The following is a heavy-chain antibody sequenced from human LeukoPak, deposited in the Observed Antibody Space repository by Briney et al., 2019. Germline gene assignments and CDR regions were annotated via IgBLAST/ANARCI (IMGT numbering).Heavy chain of an antibody. Sequence: GASVKVSCKVSGYSLTESSMHWVRQAPGKGLEWMGGFDPEDGETIYAQKFQGRVTMTEDTSTDTAYMELSSLRSEDTAVYYCARGPNYSNYGSAYYYMDVWGKGTTVTVSS. V-gene: IGHV1-24*01. CDR3: ARGPNYSNYGSAYYYMDV. CDR2: FDPEDGET. J-gene: IGHJ6*03. D-gene: IGHD4-11*01. CDR1: GYSLTESS.